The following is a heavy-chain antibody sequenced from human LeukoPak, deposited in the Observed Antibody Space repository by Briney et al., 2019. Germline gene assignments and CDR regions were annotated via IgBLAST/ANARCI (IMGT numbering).Heavy chain of an antibody. Sequence: SETLSLTCTVSGYSISSTYYGAWIRQPPGKGLEWIATISHSGNTYYTPSLESRLTTSLDTSKKHFSLRLSSVTAADTAVYYCARVSAPVATFDYWGLGTLVAVSS. D-gene: IGHD2-21*01. CDR3: ARVSAPVATFDY. CDR2: ISHSGNT. J-gene: IGHJ4*02. V-gene: IGHV4-38-2*02. CDR1: GYSISSTYY.